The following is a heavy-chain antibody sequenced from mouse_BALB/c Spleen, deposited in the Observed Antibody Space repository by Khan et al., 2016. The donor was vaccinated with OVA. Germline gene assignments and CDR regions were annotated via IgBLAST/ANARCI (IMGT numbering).Heavy chain of an antibody. Sequence: EVKLEVSGPGLVKPSQSLSLTCTVTGFSITSDYAWNWIRQFPGNKLEWMGYISYSGNTKYNPSLKSRISITRDTSKNQLFLQLNSVTIEDTATYYCARVYGGDFDYGGQGTTLTVSS. CDR3: ARVYGGDFDY. V-gene: IGHV3-2*02. D-gene: IGHD1-1*01. CDR2: ISYSGNT. CDR1: GFSITSDYA. J-gene: IGHJ2*01.